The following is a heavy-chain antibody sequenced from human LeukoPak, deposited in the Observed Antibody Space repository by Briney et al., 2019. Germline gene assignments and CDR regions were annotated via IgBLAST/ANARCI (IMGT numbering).Heavy chain of an antibody. Sequence: GGSLRLSCVASGFTVSSNYMSWVRQAPGKGLEWVSVIYSGGTTYYADSVKGRFTISRDNSKNTLYLQMNSLRAEDTAMYYCAREWKFDIWGQRAMVTVSS. J-gene: IGHJ3*02. V-gene: IGHV3-53*01. CDR2: IYSGGTT. CDR3: AREWKFDI. CDR1: GFTVSSNY. D-gene: IGHD1-1*01.